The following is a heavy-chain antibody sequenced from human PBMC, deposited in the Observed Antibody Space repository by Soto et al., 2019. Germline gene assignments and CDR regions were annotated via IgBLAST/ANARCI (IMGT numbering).Heavy chain of an antibody. CDR3: AKDTYYYDRSGYYTYDY. J-gene: IGHJ4*02. CDR1: GFPFNSYS. CDR2: ISYDGSNK. D-gene: IGHD3-22*01. Sequence: GGSLSLSCAASGFPFNSYSVHWVRQAPGKGLEWVAVISYDGSNKHYADSVKGRFTISRDNSKNTLDLQMNSLRAEDTAVYYCAKDTYYYDRSGYYTYDYWGQGTQVTVS. V-gene: IGHV3-30*18.